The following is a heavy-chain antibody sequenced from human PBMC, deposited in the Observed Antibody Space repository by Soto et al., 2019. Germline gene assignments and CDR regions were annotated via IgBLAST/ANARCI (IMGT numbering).Heavy chain of an antibody. CDR1: GDSISNGGYS. J-gene: IGHJ4*02. Sequence: QLQLQESGSGLVKPSQTLSLTCAVSGDSISNGGYSWNWIRQPPGKGLEWIGYIYHSGGTDYNPSLMSRVTITVDSSNNQFSLELSSVTAADTAVYYCARDSRSGYYLEFWGQGTLVTDSS. CDR3: ARDSRSGYYLEF. V-gene: IGHV4-30-2*01. CDR2: IYHSGGT. D-gene: IGHD3-22*01.